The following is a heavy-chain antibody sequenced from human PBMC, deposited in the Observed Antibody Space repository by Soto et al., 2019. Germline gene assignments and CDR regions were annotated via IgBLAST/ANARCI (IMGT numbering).Heavy chain of an antibody. CDR3: SRGTYYPQSSGLHADY. CDR2: ISSDGHHQ. V-gene: IGHV3-30*03. J-gene: IGHJ4*02. Sequence: GSLRLSCATSGFSFNDYAMYWVRQAPGQGLEWVAIISSDGHHQFYLDNLRGRFTVSRDNSKNTLYLQMNSLRPEDTAVYYCSRGTYYPQSSGLHADYWGPGTVVTVSS. CDR1: GFSFNDYA. D-gene: IGHD3-22*01.